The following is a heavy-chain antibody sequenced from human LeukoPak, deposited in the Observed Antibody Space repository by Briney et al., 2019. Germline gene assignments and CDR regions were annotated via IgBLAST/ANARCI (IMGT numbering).Heavy chain of an antibody. CDR1: GFTVSSNY. Sequence: GESLKISCAASGFTVSSNYMSWVRQAPGKGLEWVSVIYSGGSTYYADSVKGRFTISRDNSKNTLYLQMNSLRAEDTAVYYCARDGGGSWSFDYWGQGTLVTVSS. J-gene: IGHJ4*02. D-gene: IGHD3-16*01. V-gene: IGHV3-53*01. CDR2: IYSGGST. CDR3: ARDGGGSWSFDY.